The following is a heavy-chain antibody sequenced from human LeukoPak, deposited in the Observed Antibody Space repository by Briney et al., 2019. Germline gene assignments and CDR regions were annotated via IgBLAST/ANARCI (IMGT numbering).Heavy chain of an antibody. Sequence: GGSLRLSCAASGFTFDDYAMHWVRQAPGKGLEWVSGISWNSGSIGYADSVKGRFTISRDNAKNSLYLQMNSLRAEDTALYYCAKDIGTSYYYYYGMDVWGQGTTVTVSS. CDR3: AKDIGTSYYYYYGMDV. CDR2: ISWNSGSI. D-gene: IGHD2-2*01. V-gene: IGHV3-9*01. J-gene: IGHJ6*02. CDR1: GFTFDDYA.